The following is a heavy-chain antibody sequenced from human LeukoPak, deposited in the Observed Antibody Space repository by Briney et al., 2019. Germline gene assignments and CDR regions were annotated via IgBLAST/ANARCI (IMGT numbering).Heavy chain of an antibody. Sequence: GGSLRLSCAASGFTVSSNYVSWVRQAPGKGLEWVSVIYSGGSTYYADSVKGRFTISRDNSKNTLYLQMNSLRAEDTAVYYCARNRAAASTGWFDPWGQGTLVTVSS. CDR3: ARNRAAASTGWFDP. CDR1: GFTVSSNY. CDR2: IYSGGST. J-gene: IGHJ5*02. V-gene: IGHV3-53*01. D-gene: IGHD6-13*01.